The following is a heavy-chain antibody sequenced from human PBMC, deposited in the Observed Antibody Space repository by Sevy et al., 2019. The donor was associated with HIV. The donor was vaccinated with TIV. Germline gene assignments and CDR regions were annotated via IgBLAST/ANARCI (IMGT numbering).Heavy chain of an antibody. CDR1: GYTFTGYY. V-gene: IGHV1-2*06. CDR2: INPNSGGT. J-gene: IGHJ4*02. CDR3: ARAIIIMAHIGSFPFDY. Sequence: ASVKVSFKASGYTFTGYYMHWVRQAPGQGLEWMGRINPNSGGTNYAQKFQGRVTMTRDTSISTAYMELNRLRSDDTAVYYCARAIIIMAHIGSFPFDYWGQGTLVTVSS. D-gene: IGHD3-10*01.